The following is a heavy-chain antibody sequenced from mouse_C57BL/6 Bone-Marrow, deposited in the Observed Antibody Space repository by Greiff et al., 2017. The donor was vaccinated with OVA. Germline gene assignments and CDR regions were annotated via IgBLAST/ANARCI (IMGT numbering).Heavy chain of an antibody. CDR3: ARYTYGNYVGNYFDY. D-gene: IGHD2-1*01. CDR1: GFTFTDYY. J-gene: IGHJ2*01. V-gene: IGHV7-3*01. Sequence: EVMLVESGGGLVQPGGSLSLSCAASGFTFTDYYMSWVRQPPGKALEWLGFIRNKANGYTTEYSASVKGRFTISRDNSQSILYLQMNALRAEDSATYYCARYTYGNYVGNYFDYWGQGTTLTVSS. CDR2: IRNKANGYTT.